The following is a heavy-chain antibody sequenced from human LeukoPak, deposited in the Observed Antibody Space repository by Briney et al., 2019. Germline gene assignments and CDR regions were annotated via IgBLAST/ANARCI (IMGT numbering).Heavy chain of an antibody. V-gene: IGHV5-51*01. CDR1: GYSFTSYW. CDR3: ARTNYYDTSGYYGDY. D-gene: IGHD3-22*01. J-gene: IGHJ4*02. Sequence: GESLKISCKGSGYSFTSYWIGWVRQMPGKGLEWMGIIHPGDSDTRYSPSFQGQVTISADKSISTAYLQRSSLKASDTAMYYCARTNYYDTSGYYGDYWGQGTLVTVSS. CDR2: IHPGDSDT.